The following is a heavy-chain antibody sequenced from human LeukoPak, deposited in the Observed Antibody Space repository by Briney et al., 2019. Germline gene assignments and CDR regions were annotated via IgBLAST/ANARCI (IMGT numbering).Heavy chain of an antibody. CDR1: GFTFSRYA. Sequence: PGGSLRLSCAASGFTFSRYAMHWVRQAPGKGLERVSIIYGGGSTYYADSVKGRFTISRDNSKNTLYLQMNSLRAEDTAVYYCARTISSNWYYFDYWGQGTLVTVSS. J-gene: IGHJ4*02. V-gene: IGHV3-53*01. CDR3: ARTISSNWYYFDY. CDR2: IYGGGST. D-gene: IGHD6-13*01.